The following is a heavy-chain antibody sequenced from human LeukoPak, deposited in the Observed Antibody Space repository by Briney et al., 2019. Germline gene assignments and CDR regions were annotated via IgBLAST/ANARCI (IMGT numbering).Heavy chain of an antibody. V-gene: IGHV3-23*01. CDR3: AKSLSPVLGARGYFDY. CDR2: ISGSGTNT. J-gene: IGHJ4*02. Sequence: GGSLRLSCAASGFTFSSYGMHWVRQAPGRGLEWVAVISGSGTNTYYADSVKGRFTISRDNSKNTLYLQMNSLRAEDTAVYYCAKSLSPVLGARGYFDYWGQGALVTVSS. D-gene: IGHD1-26*01. CDR1: GFTFSSYG.